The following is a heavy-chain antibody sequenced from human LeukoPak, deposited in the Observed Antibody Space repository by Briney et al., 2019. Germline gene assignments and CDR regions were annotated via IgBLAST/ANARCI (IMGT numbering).Heavy chain of an antibody. CDR3: ARVDSSGYYLGVFDY. Sequence: ASVKVSCKASGYTFTSYAMNWVRQAPGQGLEWMGWINTNTGNPTYAQGFTGRFVFSLDTSVSTAYLQISSLKAEDTAVYYCARVDSSGYYLGVFDYWAREPWSPSPQ. CDR1: GYTFTSYA. V-gene: IGHV7-4-1*02. J-gene: IGHJ4*02. CDR2: INTNTGNP. D-gene: IGHD3-22*01.